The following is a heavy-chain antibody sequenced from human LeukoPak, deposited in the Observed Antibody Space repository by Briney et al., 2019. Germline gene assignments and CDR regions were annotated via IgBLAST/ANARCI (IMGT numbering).Heavy chain of an antibody. Sequence: PSETLSLTCTVSGGSISSGGYYWSWIRQPPGKGLEWIGYIYHSGSTYYNPSLKSRVTISVDRSKNQFSLKLSSVTAADTAVYYCARDQSISGSYYGADAFDIWGQGTMVTVSS. V-gene: IGHV4-30-2*01. CDR2: IYHSGST. D-gene: IGHD1-26*01. J-gene: IGHJ3*02. CDR1: GGSISSGGYY. CDR3: ARDQSISGSYYGADAFDI.